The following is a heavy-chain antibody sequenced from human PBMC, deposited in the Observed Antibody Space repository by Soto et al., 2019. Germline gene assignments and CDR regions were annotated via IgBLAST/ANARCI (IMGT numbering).Heavy chain of an antibody. Sequence: PGGSLRLSCAASGSTFSTYAMSWVRQAPGKGLEWLSTITAGGGGTYYADSVKGRFTMSRDNSRNTLYLQMTSLRADDTAVYFCARRNNYGSSSSYGPFDYWGQGALVTVSS. V-gene: IGHV3-23*01. D-gene: IGHD3-22*01. CDR2: ITAGGGGT. CDR3: ARRNNYGSSSSYGPFDY. CDR1: GSTFSTYA. J-gene: IGHJ4*02.